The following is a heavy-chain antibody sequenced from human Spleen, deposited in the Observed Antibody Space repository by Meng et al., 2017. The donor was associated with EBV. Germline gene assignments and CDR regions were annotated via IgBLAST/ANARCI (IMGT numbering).Heavy chain of an antibody. CDR2: IYHSGST. CDR1: CDSITYSNW. V-gene: IGHV4-4*02. D-gene: IGHD5-24*01. J-gene: IGHJ4*02. Sequence: QVQLQDSGPGLVKPSGTLSLTCAVSCDSITYSNWWSWVRQPPGKGLEWIGEIYHSGSTNYNPSLKSRVTISVDKSKNQFSLKLTSVTAADTAVYYCARIDGYSNFDYWGQGTLVTVSS. CDR3: ARIDGYSNFDY.